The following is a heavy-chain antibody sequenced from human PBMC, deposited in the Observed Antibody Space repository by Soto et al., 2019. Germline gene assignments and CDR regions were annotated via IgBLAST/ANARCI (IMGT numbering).Heavy chain of an antibody. CDR1: GFTFSSYA. J-gene: IGHJ6*02. CDR3: AKDPRRSIAAPPAGMDV. D-gene: IGHD6-6*01. Sequence: EVQLLESGGGLVQPGGSLRLSCAASGFTFSSYAMSWVRQAPVKGLEWVSAISGSGGSTYYAHSVKGRFTISRDNSKNTLYLQMNSMKADDTAVYYCAKDPRRSIAAPPAGMDVWGQGTTVTVSS. V-gene: IGHV3-23*01. CDR2: ISGSGGST.